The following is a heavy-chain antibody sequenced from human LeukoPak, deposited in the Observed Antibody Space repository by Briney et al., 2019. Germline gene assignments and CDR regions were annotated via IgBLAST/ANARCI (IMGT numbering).Heavy chain of an antibody. CDR2: ISDTGSST. D-gene: IGHD4-11*01. J-gene: IGHJ4*02. V-gene: IGHV3-23*01. CDR3: AKAGSRTIGSVVLQWGPLGTLDN. CDR1: GFTFSTHA. Sequence: PGGSLRLSCEASGFTFSTHAMTWVRQAPGKGLDWVSAISDTGSSTYYADSVKGRFTISRDNSKNTLYLQMNNLRGEDTAEYYCAKAGSRTIGSVVLQWGPLGTLDNWGQGTRITVSS.